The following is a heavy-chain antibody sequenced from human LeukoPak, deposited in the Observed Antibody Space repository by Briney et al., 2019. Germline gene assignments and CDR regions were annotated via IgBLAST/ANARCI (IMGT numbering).Heavy chain of an antibody. J-gene: IGHJ5*02. D-gene: IGHD2-2*01. CDR1: GFTFSSYA. CDR2: ISGSGGST. V-gene: IGHV3-23*01. CDR3: ATKGYCSSTSCYLASPNWFDP. Sequence: PGGSLRLSCGASGFTFSSYAMAWVRQAPGKGLEWVSGISGSGGSTYYADSVKGRFTISRDNSKNTLYLQMNSLRAEDTAVYYCATKGYCSSTSCYLASPNWFDPWGQGTLVTVSS.